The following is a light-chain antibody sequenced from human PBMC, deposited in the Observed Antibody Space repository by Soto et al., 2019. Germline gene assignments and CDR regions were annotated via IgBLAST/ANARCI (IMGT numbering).Light chain of an antibody. J-gene: IGKJ2*01. Sequence: EIVLTQSPGTLSLSPGERATLSCRASQSVSSRYLAWYQQKPGQAPRLLIYGASSRATGIPDRFSGSVSGTDFTLTISRLEPDDFAVYYCQQYGSSPPYTFGQGTKLEIK. V-gene: IGKV3-20*01. CDR2: GAS. CDR3: QQYGSSPPYT. CDR1: QSVSSRY.